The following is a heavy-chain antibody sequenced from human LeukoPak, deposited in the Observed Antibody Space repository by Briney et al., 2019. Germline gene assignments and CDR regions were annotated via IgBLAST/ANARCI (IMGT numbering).Heavy chain of an antibody. CDR3: ARWDDLFLIDF. CDR1: GFTFTNYP. Sequence: GGSLRLSCAASGFTFTNYPMHWVRQAPGKGLEWVAVLWSDGIKTDYADSVKGRFTISRDNAKNSLDLQMNSLRAEDTAVYYCARWDDLFLIDFWGQGTLVTVSS. V-gene: IGHV3-33*01. CDR2: LWSDGIKT. J-gene: IGHJ4*02. D-gene: IGHD3-9*01.